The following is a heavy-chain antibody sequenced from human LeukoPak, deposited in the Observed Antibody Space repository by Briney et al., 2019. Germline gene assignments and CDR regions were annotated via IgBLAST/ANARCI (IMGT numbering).Heavy chain of an antibody. V-gene: IGHV4-34*01. J-gene: IGHJ4*02. D-gene: IGHD3-10*01. CDR1: GGSFSGYY. CDR2: ISHSGST. CDR3: ARGAPYSGSGSYYNY. Sequence: PSETLSLTCAVYGGSFSGYYWSWIRQPPGKGLEWIGEISHSGSTNYNPSLKSRVTISVDTSKNQFSLKVNSVTAADTAVYYCARGAPYSGSGSYYNYWGQGTLVTVSS.